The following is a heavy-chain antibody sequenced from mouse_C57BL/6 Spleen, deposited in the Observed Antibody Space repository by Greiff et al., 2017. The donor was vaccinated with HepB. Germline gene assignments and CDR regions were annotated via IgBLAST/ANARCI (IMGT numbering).Heavy chain of an antibody. CDR2: IHPNSGST. J-gene: IGHJ4*01. D-gene: IGHD1-1*01. CDR3: ARSRITTVENYAMDY. V-gene: IGHV1-64*01. CDR1: GYTFTSYW. Sequence: QVQLQQPGAELVKPGASVKLSCKASGYTFTSYWMHWVKQRPGQGLEWIGMIHPNSGSTNYNEKFKSKATLTVDKSSSTAYMQLSSLTSEDSAVYYCARSRITTVENYAMDYWGQGTSVTVSS.